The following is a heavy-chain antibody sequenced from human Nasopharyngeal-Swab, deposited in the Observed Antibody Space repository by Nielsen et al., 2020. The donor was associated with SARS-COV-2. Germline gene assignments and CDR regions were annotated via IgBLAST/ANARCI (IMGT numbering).Heavy chain of an antibody. D-gene: IGHD3-3*01. CDR3: ARDLQDYGMDV. V-gene: IGHV3-23*01. J-gene: IGHJ6*02. Sequence: GESLKISCAASGFTFSSYAMSWVRQAPGKGLEWVSAISGSGGSTYYADSVKGRFTISRHNSKNTLYLQMNSLRAEDTAVYYCARDLQDYGMDVWGQGTTVTVSS. CDR1: GFTFSSYA. CDR2: ISGSGGST.